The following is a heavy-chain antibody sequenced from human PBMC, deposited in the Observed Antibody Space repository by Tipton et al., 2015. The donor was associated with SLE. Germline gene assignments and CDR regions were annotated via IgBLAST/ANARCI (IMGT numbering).Heavy chain of an antibody. CDR3: ACSSWGGFPTDY. Sequence: TLSLTCAVYGGSFSGYYWRWIRQPPGKGLEWIGEINHSGTTNYNPSLKSRVTISVDTSRNQVSLNLNSVTAADTAVYYCACSSWGGFPTDYWGLGALVTVPS. CDR1: GGSFSGYY. D-gene: IGHD3-10*01. J-gene: IGHJ4*02. V-gene: IGHV4-34*01. CDR2: INHSGTT.